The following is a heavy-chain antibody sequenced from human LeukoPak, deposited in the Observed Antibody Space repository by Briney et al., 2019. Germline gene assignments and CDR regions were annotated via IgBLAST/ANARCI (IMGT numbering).Heavy chain of an antibody. D-gene: IGHD3-3*01. CDR2: ISGSGGST. J-gene: IGHJ5*02. CDR1: GFTFSSYA. V-gene: IGHV3-23*01. Sequence: PGGSLRLSCAASGFTFSSYAMSWVRQAPGKGLEWVSAISGSGGSTYYADSVKGRFTISRDNSKNTLYLQMNSLRAEDTAVYYCAKDQSPYYDFWSGYSNWFDPWGQGTLVTVSS. CDR3: AKDQSPYYDFWSGYSNWFDP.